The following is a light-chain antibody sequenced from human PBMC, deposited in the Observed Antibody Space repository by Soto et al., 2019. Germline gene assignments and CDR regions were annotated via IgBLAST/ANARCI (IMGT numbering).Light chain of an antibody. CDR1: QSVSSSY. V-gene: IGKV3-20*01. CDR3: QQYGSSPWT. CDR2: GAS. J-gene: IGKJ1*01. Sequence: EIVLTQSPGTLSLSPGEIATLSCRASQSVSSSYLAWYQQKPGQAPRPLIYGASSRAIGIPDRFSGSGSGKDFTLTIRRLEPEYFAVYYCQQYGSSPWTFGQGTKVEIK.